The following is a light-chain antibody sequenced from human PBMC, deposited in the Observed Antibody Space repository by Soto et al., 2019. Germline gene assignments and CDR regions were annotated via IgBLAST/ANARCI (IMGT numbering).Light chain of an antibody. CDR2: DAS. J-gene: IGKJ2*01. CDR3: QQYDNLPPYT. Sequence: DLQMTQSPSSLSASVGDRVTITCQASQDISNYLNWYQQKPGKAPKLLIYDASNLETGVPSRFSGSGSGTDFTFTISSLQPEDIATYYCQQYDNLPPYTFGQGTIVDIK. V-gene: IGKV1-33*01. CDR1: QDISNY.